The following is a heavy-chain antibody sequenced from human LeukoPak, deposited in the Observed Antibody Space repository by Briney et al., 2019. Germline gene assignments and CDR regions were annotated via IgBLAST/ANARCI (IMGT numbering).Heavy chain of an antibody. J-gene: IGHJ4*02. Sequence: GGSLRLSCAASGFTFSSYAMSWVRQAPGKGLEWVAIVSHDGRNQYYAESVKGRFTISRDSSKNTVSLQMNSLRAGDSALYYCGRDPSARVTIDFWGQGTLVTVSS. CDR3: GRDPSARVTIDF. D-gene: IGHD5-24*01. V-gene: IGHV3-30*03. CDR2: VSHDGRNQ. CDR1: GFTFSSYA.